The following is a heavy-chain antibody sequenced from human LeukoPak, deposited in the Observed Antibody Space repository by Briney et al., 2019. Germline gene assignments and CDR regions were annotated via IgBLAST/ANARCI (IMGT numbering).Heavy chain of an antibody. V-gene: IGHV3-23*01. CDR3: AKGPPYYYDSSGYPGGYFDY. J-gene: IGHJ4*02. Sequence: GGSLRLSCAASGFTFSSYAMSWVRQAPGKGLEWVSAISGSGGSTYYADSVKGRFTISRDNSKNTLYLQMNSLRAEDTAVYYRAKGPPYYYDSSGYPGGYFDYWGQGTLVTVSS. D-gene: IGHD3-22*01. CDR1: GFTFSSYA. CDR2: ISGSGGST.